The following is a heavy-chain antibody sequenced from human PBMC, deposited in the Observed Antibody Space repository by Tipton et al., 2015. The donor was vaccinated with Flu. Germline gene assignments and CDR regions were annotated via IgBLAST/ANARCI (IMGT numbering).Heavy chain of an antibody. CDR3: ARGYSANSADD. CDR1: GFTFSSYS. D-gene: IGHD4-23*01. V-gene: IGHV3-48*01. CDR2: ISGSGALI. J-gene: IGHJ4*02. Sequence: SLRLSCAASGFTFSSYSLNWVRQAPGKGLEWVSYISGSGALIYYADSVKGRFTISRDKAKNTLYLQMNSLRAEDTAMYYCARGYSANSADDWGQGTLVTVSS.